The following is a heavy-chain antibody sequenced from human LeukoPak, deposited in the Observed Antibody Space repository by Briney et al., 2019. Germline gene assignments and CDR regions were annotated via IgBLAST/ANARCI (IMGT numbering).Heavy chain of an antibody. V-gene: IGHV3-48*02. CDR2: ISSSSSTI. J-gene: IGHJ4*02. CDR3: ARGPVWFGELLPAPFDY. Sequence: GGSLRLSCAASGFTFSSYSMTWVRQAPGKGLEWVSYISSSSSTIYYADSVKGRFTISRDNAKNSLYLQMNSLRDEDTAVYYCARGPVWFGELLPAPFDYWGQGTLVTVSS. D-gene: IGHD3-10*01. CDR1: GFTFSSYS.